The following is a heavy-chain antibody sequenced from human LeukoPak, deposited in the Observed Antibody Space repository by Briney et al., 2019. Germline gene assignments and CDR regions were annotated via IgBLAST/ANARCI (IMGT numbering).Heavy chain of an antibody. CDR3: TRKSAPFDL. V-gene: IGHV3-21*01. D-gene: IGHD3-3*01. J-gene: IGHJ4*02. CDR1: GFTFDDYT. CDR2: IHTSSDYV. Sequence: PGGSLRLSCAASGFTFDDYTMNWVRQTPGLAPEWVSSIHTSSDYVYYSDSVKGRFISSRDNAKNSLYLQMNSLRVEDTGVYYCTRKSAPFDLWGQGILVTVSS.